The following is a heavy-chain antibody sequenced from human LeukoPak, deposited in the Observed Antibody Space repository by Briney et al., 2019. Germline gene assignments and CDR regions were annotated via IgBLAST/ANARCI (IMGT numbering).Heavy chain of an antibody. CDR1: GGSISSYY. V-gene: IGHV4-59*08. CDR2: MYYSGST. D-gene: IGHD3-10*01. Sequence: PSETLSLTCTVSGGSISSYYWSWIRQPPGKGLEWIGYMYYSGSTNYNPSLKSRVTILVDTSKNQFSLKLSSVTAADTAVYYCARHLGGRSGFRYFDYWGQGTLVTVSS. J-gene: IGHJ4*02. CDR3: ARHLGGRSGFRYFDY.